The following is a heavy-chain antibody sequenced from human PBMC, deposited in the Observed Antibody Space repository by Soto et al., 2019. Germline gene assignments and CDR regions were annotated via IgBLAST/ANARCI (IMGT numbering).Heavy chain of an antibody. Sequence: QVQLQESGPGLVKPSGTLSLTCAVSGGSISSSNWWSWVRQPPGKGLEWIGEIYHSGSTNYNPSLTSRVTRSVDKSKNPFALKLSSVTAADTAVYYCARVSGSYYYGMDVWGQGITVTVSS. D-gene: IGHD1-26*01. CDR2: IYHSGST. J-gene: IGHJ6*02. CDR1: GGSISSSNW. V-gene: IGHV4-4*02. CDR3: ARVSGSYYYGMDV.